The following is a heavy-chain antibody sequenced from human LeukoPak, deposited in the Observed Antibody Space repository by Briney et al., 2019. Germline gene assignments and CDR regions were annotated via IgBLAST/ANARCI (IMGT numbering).Heavy chain of an antibody. CDR1: GGSISSGGYY. D-gene: IGHD5-18*01. J-gene: IGHJ4*02. CDR3: ARELPDTAMNY. Sequence: SQTLSLTCTVSGGSISSGGYYWSWIRQPPGKGLEWIGYIYHSRSTYYNPSLKSRVTISVDRSKNQFSLKLSSVTAADTAVYYCARELPDTAMNYWGQGTLVTVSS. CDR2: IYHSRST. V-gene: IGHV4-30-2*01.